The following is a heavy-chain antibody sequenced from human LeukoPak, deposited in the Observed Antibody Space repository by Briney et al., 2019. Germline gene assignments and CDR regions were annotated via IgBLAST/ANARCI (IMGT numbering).Heavy chain of an antibody. CDR1: GYTLTELS. D-gene: IGHD1-26*01. V-gene: IGHV1-24*01. J-gene: IGHJ4*02. Sequence: ASVKVSCKVSGYTLTELSTHWVRQAPGKGLEWIGGFDPEDGETIYAQKFQGRVTMTEDTSTDTAYMELSSLRSEDTAVYYCATYIPRPRIVGATEFDYWGQGTLVTVSS. CDR3: ATYIPRPRIVGATEFDY. CDR2: FDPEDGET.